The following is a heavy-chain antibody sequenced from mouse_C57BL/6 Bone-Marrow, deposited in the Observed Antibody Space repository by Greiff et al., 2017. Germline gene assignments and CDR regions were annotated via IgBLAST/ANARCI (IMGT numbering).Heavy chain of an antibody. V-gene: IGHV6-3*01. Sequence: EVKLVESGGGLVQPGGSMKLSCVASGFTFSNYWMNWVRQSPEKGLEWVAQIRLKSDNYATHYAESVKGRFTISSDDSKSSVYLKSNDLRAADTGIYYCTGPPSYSNYAMDYWGQGTSVTVSS. CDR3: TGPPSYSNYAMDY. CDR1: GFTFSNYW. J-gene: IGHJ4*01. D-gene: IGHD2-5*01. CDR2: IRLKSDNYAT.